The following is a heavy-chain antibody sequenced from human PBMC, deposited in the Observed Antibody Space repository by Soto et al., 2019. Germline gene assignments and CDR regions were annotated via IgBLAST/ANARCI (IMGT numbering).Heavy chain of an antibody. Sequence: GASVKVSCKASGYTFTSYCISWVRQASGQGLEWMGWISAYNGNTNYAQKLQGRVTMTTETSTSTAYMELRSLRSDDTAVYYCARIAANAYYFDYWGQGTLVTVSS. V-gene: IGHV1-18*01. D-gene: IGHD2-15*01. CDR3: ARIAANAYYFDY. CDR1: GYTFTSYC. CDR2: ISAYNGNT. J-gene: IGHJ4*02.